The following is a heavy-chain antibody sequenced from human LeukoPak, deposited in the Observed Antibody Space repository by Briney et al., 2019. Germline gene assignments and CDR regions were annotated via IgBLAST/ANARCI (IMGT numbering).Heavy chain of an antibody. D-gene: IGHD1-26*01. V-gene: IGHV1-18*01. J-gene: IGHJ4*02. CDR3: ARHDSIGYSGSYL. Sequence: GASVKVSCKASGYTFTSYGITWVRQAPGQGLEWMGWISAYNGNTNYAQKLQGRVTMTTDTSTSTAYMELSSLRSEDTAVYYCARHDSIGYSGSYLWGQGTLVTVSS. CDR2: ISAYNGNT. CDR1: GYTFTSYG.